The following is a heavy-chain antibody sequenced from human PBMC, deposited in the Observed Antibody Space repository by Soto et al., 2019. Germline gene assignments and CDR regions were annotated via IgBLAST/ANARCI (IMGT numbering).Heavy chain of an antibody. V-gene: IGHV3-30*18. CDR1: GFSFSNHG. Sequence: GGSLRLSCAASGFSFSNHGMQWVRQAPGKGLEWVAVISYDGNVKYYKDSVKGRFTISRDNSQSTLFLQMDSLRPEDAAVYYCAKDLKVSGGFHGSLNYYYGMDVWGQGTTVTVSS. D-gene: IGHD3-10*01. CDR2: ISYDGNVK. J-gene: IGHJ6*02. CDR3: AKDLKVSGGFHGSLNYYYGMDV.